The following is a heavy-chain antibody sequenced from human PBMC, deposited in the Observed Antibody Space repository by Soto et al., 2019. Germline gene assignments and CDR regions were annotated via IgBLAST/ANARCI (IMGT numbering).Heavy chain of an antibody. CDR3: ARRKRGYCSSTSCYDAHPKYYYYYGMDV. CDR1: GYSLTSYW. V-gene: IGHV5-51*01. D-gene: IGHD2-2*01. Sequence: PGESLKISCKGSGYSLTSYWGGGVRQMTLPALDSRRIIYHRVSDTRYSPAFQGQVTISADKSISTVYLQWSSLKASDTAMYYCARRKRGYCSSTSCYDAHPKYYYYYGMDVWGQGTTVTVSA. J-gene: IGHJ6*01. CDR2: IYHRVSDT.